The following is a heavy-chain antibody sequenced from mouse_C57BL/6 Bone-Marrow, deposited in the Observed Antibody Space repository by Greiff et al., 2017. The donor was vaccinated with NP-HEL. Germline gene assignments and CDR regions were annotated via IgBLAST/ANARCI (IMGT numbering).Heavy chain of an antibody. CDR3: ARMDGYYVPYAMDY. J-gene: IGHJ4*01. D-gene: IGHD2-3*01. CDR1: GYTFTSYW. Sequence: QVQLQQPGAELVKPGASVKLSCKASGYTFTSYWMHWVKQRPGQGLEWIGMIHPYSGSTNYNEKFKSKATLTVDKSSSTAYMQLSSLTSEDSAVYYCARMDGYYVPYAMDYWGQGTSVTVSS. CDR2: IHPYSGST. V-gene: IGHV1-64*01.